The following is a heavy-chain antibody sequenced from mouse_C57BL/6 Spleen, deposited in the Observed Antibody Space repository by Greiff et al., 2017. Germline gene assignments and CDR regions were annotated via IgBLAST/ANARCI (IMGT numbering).Heavy chain of an antibody. CDR3: ARDYSTYAMDY. J-gene: IGHJ4*01. Sequence: VQLQQSGAELARPGASVKLSCTASGYTFTSYGISWVKQRTGQGLEWIGEIYPRSGNTYYNEKFKGKATLTADKSSSTAYMELRSLTSEDSAVYVCARDYSTYAMDYWGQGTSVTVSS. V-gene: IGHV1-81*01. CDR2: IYPRSGNT. CDR1: GYTFTSYG. D-gene: IGHD2-5*01.